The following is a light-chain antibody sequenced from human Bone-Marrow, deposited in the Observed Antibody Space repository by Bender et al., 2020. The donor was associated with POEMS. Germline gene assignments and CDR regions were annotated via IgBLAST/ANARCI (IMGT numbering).Light chain of an antibody. V-gene: IGLV1-40*01. J-gene: IGLJ3*02. CDR3: QSYDNSLGGWV. CDR1: TFNIGNNY. CDR2: GYN. Sequence: QSVLTQPPSMSATPGQKVTISCSGNTFNIGNNYVSWYQQVPGTAPKLLIYGYNNRPSGVPDRFSGSKSGTSASLAITGLQAEDEGDYYCQSYDNSLGGWVFGGGTKLTVL.